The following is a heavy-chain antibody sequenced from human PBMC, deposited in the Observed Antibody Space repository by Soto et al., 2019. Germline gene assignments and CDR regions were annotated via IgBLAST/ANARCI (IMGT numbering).Heavy chain of an antibody. D-gene: IGHD3-22*01. J-gene: IGHJ3*01. CDR3: SKAMIGSYDSDAFDV. CDR1: GFSFSRYG. Sequence: GGSLGLSCAASGFSFSRYGIHWVRQAPGKGLDLVAVISYDESTTFYADSVKGRFTISRDNSKNTLFLQMNSLRPEDTAVYYCSKAMIGSYDSDAFDVWGQGTMVTVSS. CDR2: ISYDESTT. V-gene: IGHV3-30*18.